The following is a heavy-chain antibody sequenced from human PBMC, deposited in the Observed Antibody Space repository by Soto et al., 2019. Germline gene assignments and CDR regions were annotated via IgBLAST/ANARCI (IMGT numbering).Heavy chain of an antibody. D-gene: IGHD6-19*01. CDR3: ARTRFGAVAGT. Sequence: QVQLVQSGAEVKKPGASVKVSCKTSGYTFTSYDIHWVRQATGQGPEWMGWMNPNSSNTVYAQKLQGRITITRNTSMRTAYMELSSLRPEDTAVYYCARTRFGAVAGTWGQGTLLTVSS. V-gene: IGHV1-8*01. J-gene: IGHJ5*02. CDR2: MNPNSSNT. CDR1: GYTFTSYD.